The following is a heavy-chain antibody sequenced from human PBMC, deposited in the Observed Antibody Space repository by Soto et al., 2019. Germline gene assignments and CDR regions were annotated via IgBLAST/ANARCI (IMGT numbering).Heavy chain of an antibody. CDR3: ARLITMVRGVNDY. J-gene: IGHJ4*02. CDR1: GYTFTSYA. Sequence: QVQLVQSGAEVKKPGASVKVSCKASGYTFTSYAMHWVRQAPGQRLEWMGWINAGNGNTKYSQKFQGRVTITRDTTASKAYMELSSLRSEDTAVYYCARLITMVRGVNDYWGQGTLVTVSS. D-gene: IGHD3-10*01. V-gene: IGHV1-3*01. CDR2: INAGNGNT.